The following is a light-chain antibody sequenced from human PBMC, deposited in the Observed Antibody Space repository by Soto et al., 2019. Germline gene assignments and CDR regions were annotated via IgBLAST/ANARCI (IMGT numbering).Light chain of an antibody. CDR1: QSISSS. CDR3: QQSYSALVA. Sequence: DIPMAQSPSSLSASVGDRVTIPCRASQSISSSLDWYQQKPGKAPELLIYATSNLHSGVPSRFSGSGSGTDFTLTISSLQPEDFATYYCQQSYSALVAFGQGTKVDIK. CDR2: ATS. J-gene: IGKJ1*01. V-gene: IGKV1-39*01.